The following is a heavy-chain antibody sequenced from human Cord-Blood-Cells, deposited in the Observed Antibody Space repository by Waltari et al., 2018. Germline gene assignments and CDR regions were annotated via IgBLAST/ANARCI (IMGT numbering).Heavy chain of an antibody. CDR3: ATELGGYFDL. CDR1: GGSISSISYY. CDR2: IYYSGST. V-gene: IGHV4-39*01. Sequence: QLQLQESGPGLVKPSETLSLTCTVSGGSISSISYYWGWIRQPPGKGLEWIGSIYYSGSTYYNPSLKSRVTISVDTSKNQFSLKLSSVTAADTAVYYCATELGGYFDLWGRGTLVTVSS. J-gene: IGHJ2*01. D-gene: IGHD7-27*01.